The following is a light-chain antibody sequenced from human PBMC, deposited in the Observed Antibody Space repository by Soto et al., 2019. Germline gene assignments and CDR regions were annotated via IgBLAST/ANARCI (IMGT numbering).Light chain of an antibody. V-gene: IGLV7-46*01. CDR1: TGAVTCGHY. Sequence: QAVVTQEPSLTVSPGGTVTLTCGSSTGAVTCGHYPYWFQQKPGQAPRTLIYETSNKHSWTPARFSGSLLGGKAALTLSGAQPEDEAEYYCLLSYSGPRVFGGGTKLTVL. CDR2: ETS. CDR3: LLSYSGPRV. J-gene: IGLJ2*01.